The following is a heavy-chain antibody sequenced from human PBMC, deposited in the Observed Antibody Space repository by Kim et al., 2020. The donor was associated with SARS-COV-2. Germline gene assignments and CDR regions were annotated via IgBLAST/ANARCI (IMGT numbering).Heavy chain of an antibody. CDR3: ARAPNPRSGWLYYYYGMDV. CDR1: GGSISSGSYY. CDR2: IYTSGST. Sequence: SETLSLTCTVSGGSISSGSYYWSWIRQPAGKGLEWIGRIYTSGSTNYNPSLKSRVTISVDTSKNQFSLKLSSVTAADTAVYYCARAPNPRSGWLYYYYGMDVWGQGTTVTVSS. J-gene: IGHJ6*02. V-gene: IGHV4-61*02. D-gene: IGHD6-19*01.